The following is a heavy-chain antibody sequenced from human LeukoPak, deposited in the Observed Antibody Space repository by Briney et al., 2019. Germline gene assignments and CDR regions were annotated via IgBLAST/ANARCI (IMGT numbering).Heavy chain of an antibody. CDR1: GGSISSGGYY. CDR3: ARAVLLWFGELLGLDY. J-gene: IGHJ4*02. CDR2: IYYSGST. Sequence: SETLSLTCTVSGGSISSGGYYWSWIRQHPGKGLEWIGYIYYSGSTYYNPSLKSRVTISVDTSKNQFSLKLSSVTAADTAVYYCARAVLLWFGELLGLDYWGQGTLVTVSS. D-gene: IGHD3-10*01. V-gene: IGHV4-31*03.